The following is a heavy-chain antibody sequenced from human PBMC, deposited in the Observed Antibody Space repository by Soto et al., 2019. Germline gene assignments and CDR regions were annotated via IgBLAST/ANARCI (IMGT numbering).Heavy chain of an antibody. D-gene: IGHD3-22*01. CDR1: GDSIGDYY. Sequence: PSETLSLTCTVSGDSIGDYYWTWIRQPPGKGLEWIGYMYYRGSTKYNPSLESRVTMSVDMSKNQFSLRLTSVSAADTAVYYCARVRYFESSAYYYPDYWGQGTTVTVSS. J-gene: IGHJ6*02. CDR3: ARVRYFESSAYYYPDY. V-gene: IGHV4-59*01. CDR2: MYYRGST.